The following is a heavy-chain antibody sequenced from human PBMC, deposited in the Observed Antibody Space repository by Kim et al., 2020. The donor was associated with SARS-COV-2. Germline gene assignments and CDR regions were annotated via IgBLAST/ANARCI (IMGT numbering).Heavy chain of an antibody. CDR3: AKFLSGWYDELYYYYGMDV. CDR2: ISGSGGST. Sequence: GGSLRLSCAASGFTFSSYAMSWVRQAPGKGLEWVSAISGSGGSTYYADSVKGRFTISRDNSKNTLYLQMNSLRAEDTAVYYCAKFLSGWYDELYYYYGMDVWGQGTTVTVSS. D-gene: IGHD6-19*01. CDR1: GFTFSSYA. V-gene: IGHV3-23*01. J-gene: IGHJ6*02.